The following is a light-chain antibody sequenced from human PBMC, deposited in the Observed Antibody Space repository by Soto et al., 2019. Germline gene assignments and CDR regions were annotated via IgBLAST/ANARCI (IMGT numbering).Light chain of an antibody. CDR1: QSVDTW. J-gene: IGKJ1*01. Sequence: DIQMTQFPSTLSASVGDRVIITCRASQSVDTWLAWYQQKPGKAPSLVIYKASNLESGVPSRFSGSGSGTEFTLTTRSLQPVDFATYYCQQYNNYPRTFGQGTKVEVK. CDR2: KAS. CDR3: QQYNNYPRT. V-gene: IGKV1-5*03.